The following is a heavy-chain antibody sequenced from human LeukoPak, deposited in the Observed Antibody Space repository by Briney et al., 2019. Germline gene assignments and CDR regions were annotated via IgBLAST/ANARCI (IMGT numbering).Heavy chain of an antibody. D-gene: IGHD4-17*01. CDR1: GFTFSSYG. J-gene: IGHJ4*02. Sequence: GGSLRLSCAASGFTFSSYGMHWVRQAPGKGLEWVAFIRYDGSNKYYADSVKGRFTISRDNAKKSLYLQMNSLRAEDTAVYYCARDDGFDYWGQGTLVTVSS. CDR3: ARDDGFDY. V-gene: IGHV3-30*02. CDR2: IRYDGSNK.